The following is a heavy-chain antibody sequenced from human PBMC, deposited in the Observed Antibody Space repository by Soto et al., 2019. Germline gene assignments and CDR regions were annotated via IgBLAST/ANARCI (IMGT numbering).Heavy chain of an antibody. CDR3: ARDLGVAAAGPHYYYYYGTDV. CDR2: IIPIFGTA. V-gene: IGHV1-69*01. D-gene: IGHD6-13*01. CDR1: GGTFSSYA. J-gene: IGHJ6*02. Sequence: QVQLVQSGAEVKKPGSSVKVSCKASGGTFSSYAISWVRQAPGQGLEWMGGIIPIFGTANYAQKFQGRVTITADESTSTAYMELSSLRSEDTAVYYCARDLGVAAAGPHYYYYYGTDVWGQGTTVTVSS.